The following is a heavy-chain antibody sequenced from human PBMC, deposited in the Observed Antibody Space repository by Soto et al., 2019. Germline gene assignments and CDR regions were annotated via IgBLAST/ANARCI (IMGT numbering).Heavy chain of an antibody. J-gene: IGHJ4*02. CDR1: DFSFTSHG. CDR3: AIYHLALFRFDY. D-gene: IGHD2-2*01. CDR2: ISLYNGNT. Sequence: QIQLVQSGPEVKKPGASMKVSCKAYDFSFTSHGISWVRQAPGQGLEWMGWISLYNGNTNYAQQFQGRVTMTTDTSTSTAYMELISLRSDDTAMYFFAIYHLALFRFDYWGQGTLVTVSS. V-gene: IGHV1-18*04.